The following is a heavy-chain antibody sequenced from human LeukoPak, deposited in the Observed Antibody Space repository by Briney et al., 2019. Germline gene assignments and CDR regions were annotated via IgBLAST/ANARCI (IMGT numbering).Heavy chain of an antibody. J-gene: IGHJ4*01. CDR3: ARDHGSCSWLYY. V-gene: IGHV4-39*07. CDR2: FSNSGNT. D-gene: IGHD6-13*01. Sequence: SETLSLTCSVSGDSFSSSFYCWGWIRQPPGKGLEWIGSFSNSGNTYYNPSLKSRVTISEDTSKTQLSLRLSSVTAADTAVYYCARDHGSCSWLYYWGHGTLVTVSS. CDR1: GDSFSSSFYC.